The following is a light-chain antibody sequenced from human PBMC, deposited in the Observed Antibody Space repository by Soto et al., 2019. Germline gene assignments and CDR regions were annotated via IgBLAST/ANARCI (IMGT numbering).Light chain of an antibody. CDR1: QTVSGSY. CDR3: QHYGRAPWT. CDR2: AAS. V-gene: IGKV3-20*01. J-gene: IGKJ1*01. Sequence: EIVLTQSAGTLSLSPGERATLSCRASQTVSGSYLAWFQQKPGQAPRLLIYAASNRAAGVPDRFSGSGSGTDFSLTINRLEPEDFAVYYCQHYGRAPWTFGQGTKVEIK.